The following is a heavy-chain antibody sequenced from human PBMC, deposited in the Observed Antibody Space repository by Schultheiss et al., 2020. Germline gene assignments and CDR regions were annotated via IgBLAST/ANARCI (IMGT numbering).Heavy chain of an antibody. V-gene: IGHV1-18*01. CDR1: GYTFTSYG. J-gene: IGHJ6*03. CDR3: ARTTVSLQDYYYMDV. Sequence: GESLKISCKASGYTFTSYGVSWVRQAPGQGLEWMGWISGKNGNTKYAQKIQGRVTVTTDTSASTAYMELRSLRSDDTAEYYCARTTVSLQDYYYMDVWGTGTTVTVSS. CDR2: ISGKNGNT. D-gene: IGHD4-17*01.